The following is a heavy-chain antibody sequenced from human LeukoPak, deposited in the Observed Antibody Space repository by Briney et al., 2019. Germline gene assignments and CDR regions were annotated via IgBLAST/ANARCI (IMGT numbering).Heavy chain of an antibody. CDR1: GFTFSSYG. V-gene: IGHV3-21*01. D-gene: IGHD6-13*01. CDR2: ISSSSSYI. Sequence: PGGTLRLSCAASGFTFSSYGMSWVRQAPGKGLEWVSSISSSSSYIYYADSVKGRFTISRDNAKNSLYLQMNSLRAEDTAVYYCARDKYPGYSSSWYPFDYWGQGTLVTVSS. J-gene: IGHJ4*02. CDR3: ARDKYPGYSSSWYPFDY.